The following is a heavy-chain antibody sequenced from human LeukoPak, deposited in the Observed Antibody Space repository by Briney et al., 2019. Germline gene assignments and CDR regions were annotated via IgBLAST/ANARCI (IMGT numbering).Heavy chain of an antibody. J-gene: IGHJ4*02. CDR2: IYSGGDT. Sequence: GSLRLSCAASGFTVSSNYMSWIRQAPGKGLEWVSVIYSGGDTYYADSVKGRFTISRDKSKNTLFPQMNSLRAEDTAVYYCATEGDSSGYYDYWGQGTLVTVSS. V-gene: IGHV3-53*01. CDR3: ATEGDSSGYYDY. D-gene: IGHD3-22*01. CDR1: GFTVSSNY.